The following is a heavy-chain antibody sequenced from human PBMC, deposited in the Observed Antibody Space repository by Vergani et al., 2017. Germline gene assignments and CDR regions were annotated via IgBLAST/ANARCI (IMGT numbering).Heavy chain of an antibody. J-gene: IGHJ1*01. CDR1: LFTSSSYV. D-gene: IGHD1-1*01. CDR3: ATKSCGTPGCQIGYFRE. Sequence: QVHLVESGGGVVQPGRSLRLSCVVSLFTSSSYVMHSVCQAPRKGLEWVAVISYDGMQKYYADSVKGRFTISRDNSKSTLYLQMNSLRTEDTAVYYCATKSCGTPGCQIGYFREWGQGTLVTVSS. V-gene: IGHV3-30*03. CDR2: ISYDGMQK.